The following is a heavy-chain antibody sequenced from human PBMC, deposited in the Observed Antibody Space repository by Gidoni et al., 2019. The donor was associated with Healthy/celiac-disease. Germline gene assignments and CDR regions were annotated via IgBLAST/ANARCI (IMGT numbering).Heavy chain of an antibody. CDR3: ARDKVAEDPSAYFQH. D-gene: IGHD2-15*01. J-gene: IGHJ1*01. CDR2: SAYNGNT. Sequence: SAYNGNTNYAQKLQGRVTMTTDTSTSTAYMELRSLRSDDTAVYYCARDKVAEDPSAYFQHWGQGTLVTVSS. V-gene: IGHV1-18*01.